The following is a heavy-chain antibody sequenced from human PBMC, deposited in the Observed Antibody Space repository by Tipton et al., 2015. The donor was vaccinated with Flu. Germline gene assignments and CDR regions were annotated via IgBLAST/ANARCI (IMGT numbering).Heavy chain of an antibody. V-gene: IGHV3-48*03. CDR1: GLTFSSYE. Sequence: SLRLSCAASGLTFSSYEMNWVRQAPGKGLEWLSYISSSGSTISYADSVRGRFTISRDNAKNSLYLQLNSLRAEDTALYYCATLTGDDYWGQGDLVTVSS. J-gene: IGHJ4*02. CDR3: ATLTGDDY. D-gene: IGHD7-27*01. CDR2: ISSSGSTI.